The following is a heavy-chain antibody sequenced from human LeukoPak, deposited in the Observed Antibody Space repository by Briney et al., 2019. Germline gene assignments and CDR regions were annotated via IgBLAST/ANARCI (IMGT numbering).Heavy chain of an antibody. D-gene: IGHD6-19*01. CDR2: IYPGDSDT. CDR3: ARTAVAGTGGWYFDL. J-gene: IGHJ2*01. V-gene: IGHV5-51*01. Sequence: GESLKISCKGSGYSFTSYWIGWVRQMPGKDLEWMGIIYPGDSDTRYSPSFQGQVTISADKSISTAYLQWSSLKASDTAMYYCARTAVAGTGGWYFDLWGRGTLVTVSS. CDR1: GYSFTSYW.